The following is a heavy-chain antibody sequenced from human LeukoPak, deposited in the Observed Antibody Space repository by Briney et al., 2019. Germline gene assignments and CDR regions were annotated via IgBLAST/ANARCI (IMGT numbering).Heavy chain of an antibody. Sequence: SQTLSLTCVVSGGSISSGGYSWSWIRQPPGKGLEWIGYIYHSGSTYYNPSLKSRVTISVDRSKNQFSLKLSSVTAADTAVYYCARSPGQYSGYDKFDLWGRGTLVTVSS. D-gene: IGHD5-12*01. CDR3: ARSPGQYSGYDKFDL. J-gene: IGHJ2*01. CDR2: IYHSGST. CDR1: GGSISSGGYS. V-gene: IGHV4-30-2*01.